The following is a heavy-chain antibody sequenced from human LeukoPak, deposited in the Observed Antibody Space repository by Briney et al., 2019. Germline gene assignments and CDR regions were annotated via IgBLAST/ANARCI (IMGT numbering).Heavy chain of an antibody. CDR3: ARSSYYYDSSGYYYGPSLFDY. J-gene: IGHJ4*02. CDR1: GGTFSSYA. D-gene: IGHD3-22*01. Sequence: SVKVSCKASGGTFSSYAIRWVRQAPGQGLEWMGRIIPILGIANYPQKFQGRVTITAYKSTSTAYMEVSSLRSEDTAVYYCARSSYYYDSSGYYYGPSLFDYWGQGTLVTVSS. V-gene: IGHV1-69*04. CDR2: IIPILGIA.